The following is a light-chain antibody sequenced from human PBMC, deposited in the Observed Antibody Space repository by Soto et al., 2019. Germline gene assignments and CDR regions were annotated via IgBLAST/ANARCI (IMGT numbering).Light chain of an antibody. V-gene: IGKV1-5*01. CDR3: QQYSGP. CDR1: QSIGTW. CDR2: DAS. Sequence: DIQMTQSPSTLSASVGDRVTITCRASQSIGTWLAWYQQKPGKAPKVLIYDASNLESGVPSRFSGSGSGTEFTLTISGLQADDFATYYCQQYSGPFGQGTKLEIK. J-gene: IGKJ2*01.